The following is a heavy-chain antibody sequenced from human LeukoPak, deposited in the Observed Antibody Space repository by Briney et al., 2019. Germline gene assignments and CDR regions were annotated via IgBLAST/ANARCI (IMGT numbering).Heavy chain of an antibody. CDR2: IVVGSGNT. D-gene: IGHD3-22*01. CDR3: ARHPDYYDSSGYVDY. V-gene: IGHV1-58*02. CDR1: GFTFTSSA. Sequence: SVKVSCKASGFTFTSSAMQWVRQARGQRLEWIGWIVVGSGNTNYAQKFQERVTITRDMSTSTAYMELSSLRSEDTAVYYCARHPDYYDSSGYVDYWGQGTLVTVSS. J-gene: IGHJ4*02.